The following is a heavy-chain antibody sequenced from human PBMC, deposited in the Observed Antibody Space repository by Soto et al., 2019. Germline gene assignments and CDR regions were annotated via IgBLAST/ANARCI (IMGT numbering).Heavy chain of an antibody. J-gene: IGHJ4*02. CDR1: GFTFNTYA. V-gene: IGHV3-23*01. D-gene: IGHD3-22*01. Sequence: GGSLRLSCAASGFTFNTYAMTWVRQAPGKGLEWVSTISVSGGSTYYADSVKGRFTISRDNSKNTLFLQMNSLRAEDTAVYYCAKYARGSGYSYYFDCWGQGTLVTVSS. CDR3: AKYARGSGYSYYFDC. CDR2: ISVSGGST.